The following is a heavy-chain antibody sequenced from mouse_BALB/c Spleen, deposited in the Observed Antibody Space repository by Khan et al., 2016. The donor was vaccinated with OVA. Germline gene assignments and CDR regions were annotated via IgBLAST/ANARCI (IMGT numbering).Heavy chain of an antibody. CDR3: ARSNYYGRSLYAMDY. J-gene: IGHJ4*01. CDR2: IAPGSGGD. CDR1: GYTFSSYW. Sequence: DLVKPGASVKLSCKASGYTFSSYWINWIKQRPGQGLEWIGQIAPGSGGDYYNAMFKGKATLTVDTSSSTAYIQLSSLSSEDSAVYFGARSNYYGRSLYAMDYWGQGTSVTVSS. D-gene: IGHD1-1*01. V-gene: IGHV1S41*01.